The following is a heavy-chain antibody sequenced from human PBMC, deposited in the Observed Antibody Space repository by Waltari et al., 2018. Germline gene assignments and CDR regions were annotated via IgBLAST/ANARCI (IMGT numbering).Heavy chain of an antibody. D-gene: IGHD1-20*01. J-gene: IGHJ4*02. CDR2: IYHSGIT. V-gene: IGHV4-38-2*02. CDR3: ARDTPAPRITGATSVDY. Sequence: QVQLQESGPGLVKPSETLSLTCSVSGYSISSGYYWGWIRQPPGKGLEWIGSIYHSGITVDNPSLKSRVTISVDTSKNQFSLKLSSVTAADTAVYYCARDTPAPRITGATSVDYWGQGTLVTVSS. CDR1: GYSISSGYY.